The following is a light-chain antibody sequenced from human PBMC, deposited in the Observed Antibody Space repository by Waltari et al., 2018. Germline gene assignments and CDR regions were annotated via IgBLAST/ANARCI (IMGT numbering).Light chain of an antibody. Sequence: QSALTQPASVSGSPGQSITISCTGTSSDVGNYNLVSWYQQYPGKAPKVMIYDDNRRPSGVSDRFSGSKSGNTASLTISGVQAEDEADYYCCSYEGSYTWVFGGGTKLTVL. V-gene: IGLV2-23*01. CDR2: DDN. CDR1: SSDVGNYNL. CDR3: CSYEGSYTWV. J-gene: IGLJ3*02.